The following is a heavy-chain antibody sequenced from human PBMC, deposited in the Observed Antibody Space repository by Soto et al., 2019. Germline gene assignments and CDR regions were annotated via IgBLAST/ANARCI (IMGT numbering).Heavy chain of an antibody. D-gene: IGHD5-18*01. CDR3: AREVGYSYGYYYYYMDV. CDR1: GYTFTGYY. CDR2: INPNSGGT. Sequence: ASVKVSCKASGYTFTGYYMHWVRQAPGQGLEWMGWINPNSGGTNYAQKFQGWVTMTRDTSISTAYMELSRLRSDDTAVYYCAREVGYSYGYYYYYMDVWGKGTTVTVSS. J-gene: IGHJ6*03. V-gene: IGHV1-2*04.